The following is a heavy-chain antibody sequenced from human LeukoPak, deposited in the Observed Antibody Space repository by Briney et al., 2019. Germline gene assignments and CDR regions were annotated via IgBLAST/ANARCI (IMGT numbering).Heavy chain of an antibody. CDR2: ISNSGNTI. V-gene: IGHV3-48*03. J-gene: IGHJ4*02. CDR3: GRGHWGLDY. D-gene: IGHD7-27*01. Sequence: GGSLRLSCAAPGFSFSLYDVTWVRQAPGKGLEWVSYISNSGNTIYYADSVKGRFTISRDNAMSSLYLQMNSLRAEDTTVYYCGRGHWGLDYWGQGTLVTVSS. CDR1: GFSFSLYD.